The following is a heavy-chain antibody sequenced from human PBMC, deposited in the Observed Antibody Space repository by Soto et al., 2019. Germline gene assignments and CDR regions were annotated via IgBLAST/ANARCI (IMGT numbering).Heavy chain of an antibody. D-gene: IGHD6-13*01. V-gene: IGHV3-66*01. CDR1: GFTVSTKY. CDR3: ARDTGIAAAAHAGYFDY. CDR2: IYSGGST. Sequence: GGSLRLSCAASGFTVSTKYMSWVRQAPGKGLEWVSVIYSGGSTFYADSVRGRFTISRDNSKNTLNLQMNSLRAEDTAVYYCARDTGIAAAAHAGYFDYWGQGTLVTVSS. J-gene: IGHJ4*02.